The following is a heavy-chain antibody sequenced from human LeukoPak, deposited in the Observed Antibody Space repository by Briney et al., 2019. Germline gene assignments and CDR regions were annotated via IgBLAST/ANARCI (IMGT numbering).Heavy chain of an antibody. CDR1: GFTFSSYA. CDR2: ISYDGSNK. Sequence: PGGSLRLSCAASGFTFSSYAMHWVRQAPGKGLEWVAVISYDGSNKYYADSVKGRFTISRDNSKNTLYLQMNSLRVEDTAIYYCGRDWKLDYWGQGTPVTVSS. CDR3: GRDWKLDY. V-gene: IGHV3-30-3*01. D-gene: IGHD1-1*01. J-gene: IGHJ4*02.